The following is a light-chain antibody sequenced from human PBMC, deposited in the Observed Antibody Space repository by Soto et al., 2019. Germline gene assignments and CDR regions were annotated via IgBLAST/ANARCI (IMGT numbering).Light chain of an antibody. CDR1: SSNIGAGYE. V-gene: IGLV1-40*01. CDR3: QSYDSSLSGYV. J-gene: IGLJ7*01. Sequence: QSVLTQPPSVSEAPGQRVTIFCTGSSSNIGAGYEAHWYQQVPGTAPKLLIYENNNRPSGVPDRFSGSKSGTSASLAITGLQAEDEAEYYCQSYDSSLSGYVFGTGTQLTVL. CDR2: ENN.